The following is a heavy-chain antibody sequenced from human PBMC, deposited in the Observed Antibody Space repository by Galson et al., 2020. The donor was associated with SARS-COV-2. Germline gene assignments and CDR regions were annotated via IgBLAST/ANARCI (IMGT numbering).Heavy chain of an antibody. CDR1: GGSISSSSYY. J-gene: IGHJ4*02. V-gene: IGHV4-39*01. CDR3: ARHYTYYDILTGYHFDY. CDR2: IYYSGST. D-gene: IGHD3-9*01. Sequence: SETLSLTCTVSGGSISSSSYYWGWIRQPPGKGLEWIGSIYYSGSTYYNPSLKSRVTISVDTSKNQFSLKLSSVTAADTAVYYCARHYTYYDILTGYHFDYWGQGTLVTVSS.